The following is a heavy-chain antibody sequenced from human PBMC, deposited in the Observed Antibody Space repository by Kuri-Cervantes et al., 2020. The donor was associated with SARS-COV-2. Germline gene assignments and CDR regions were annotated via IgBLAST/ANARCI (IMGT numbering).Heavy chain of an antibody. CDR3: ARDRRSSDCSSTSCYLNWLDP. D-gene: IGHD2-2*01. CDR1: GGTFSSYT. Sequence: SVKVSCKASGGTFSSYTISWVRQAPGQGLEWMGRIIPILGIANYAQKFQGRVTITADKSTSTAYMELSSLRSEDTAVYYCARDRRSSDCSSTSCYLNWLDPWGQGTLVTVSS. V-gene: IGHV1-69*04. J-gene: IGHJ5*02. CDR2: IIPILGIA.